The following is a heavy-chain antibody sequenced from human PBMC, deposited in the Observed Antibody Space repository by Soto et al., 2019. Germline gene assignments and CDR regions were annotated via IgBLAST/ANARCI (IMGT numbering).Heavy chain of an antibody. J-gene: IGHJ4*02. V-gene: IGHV4-39*01. CDR1: GASISARNYY. CDR3: ASRAADSSNYHYVDY. Sequence: QLRLQESGPGLVKPSETLSLTCTVSGASISARNYYWAWIRQPPGKGLEWIGSIYYSGSTFYTPSLQSRVTTSLDTSHNQFSLKLTSVTAADTAVYYCASRAADSSNYHYVDYWGQGTLVTVSS. D-gene: IGHD3-22*01. CDR2: IYYSGST.